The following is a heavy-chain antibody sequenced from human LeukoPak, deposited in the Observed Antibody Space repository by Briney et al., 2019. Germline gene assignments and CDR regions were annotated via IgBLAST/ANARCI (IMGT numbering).Heavy chain of an antibody. J-gene: IGHJ5*02. Sequence: SETLSLTCTVSGGSISSGGYYWSWIRQPPGKGLEWIGYIYHSGGTYYNPSLKSRVTISVDRSKNQFSLKLSSVTAADTAVYYCARCPLDFWSGGAVLNWFDPWGQGTLVTVSS. CDR2: IYHSGGT. V-gene: IGHV4-30-2*01. D-gene: IGHD3-3*01. CDR3: ARCPLDFWSGGAVLNWFDP. CDR1: GGSISSGGYY.